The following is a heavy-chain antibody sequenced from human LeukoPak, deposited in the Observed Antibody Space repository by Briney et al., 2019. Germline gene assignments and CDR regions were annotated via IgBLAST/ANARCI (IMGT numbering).Heavy chain of an antibody. V-gene: IGHV1-8*01. CDR3: AREGYSYGYGYYYYGMDV. Sequence: GASVKVSCKASGYTFTSYDINWVRQATGQGLEWMGWMNPNSGNTGYAQKFQGRVTMTRNTSISTAYMELSSLRSEDTAVYYCAREGYSYGYGYYYYGMDVWGQGTTVTVSS. CDR2: MNPNSGNT. D-gene: IGHD5-18*01. J-gene: IGHJ6*02. CDR1: GYTFTSYD.